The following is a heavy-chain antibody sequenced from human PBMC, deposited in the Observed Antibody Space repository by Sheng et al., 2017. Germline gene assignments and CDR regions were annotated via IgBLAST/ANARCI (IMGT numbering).Heavy chain of an antibody. V-gene: IGHV4-34*01. CDR3: ARGRSGSGQSSTSCLIDY. Sequence: QVQLQQWGAGLLKPSETLSLTCAVYGGSFSGYYWSWIRQPPGKGLEWIGEINHSGSTNYNPSLKSRVTISVDTSKNQFSLKLSSVTAADTAVYYCARGRSGSGQSSTSCLIDYWGQGTLVTVSS. D-gene: IGHD2-2*01. J-gene: IGHJ4*02. CDR2: INHSGST. CDR1: GGSFSGYY.